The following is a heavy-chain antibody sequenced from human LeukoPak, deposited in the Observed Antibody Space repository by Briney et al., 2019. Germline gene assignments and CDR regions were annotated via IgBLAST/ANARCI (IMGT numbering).Heavy chain of an antibody. Sequence: GGSLRLSCAASGFTFSSYAMSWVRQAPGKGLEWVAVIWYDGSNKYYVDSVKGRFTISRDNSKKTLYLQMNSLRAEDTAVYYCARDVGGIALGYFDYWGQGTLVTVSS. J-gene: IGHJ4*02. D-gene: IGHD6-13*01. CDR3: ARDVGGIALGYFDY. V-gene: IGHV3-33*08. CDR2: IWYDGSNK. CDR1: GFTFSSYA.